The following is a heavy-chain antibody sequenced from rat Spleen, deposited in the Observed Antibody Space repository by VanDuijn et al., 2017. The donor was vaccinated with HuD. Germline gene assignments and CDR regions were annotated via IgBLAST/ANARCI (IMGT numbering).Heavy chain of an antibody. J-gene: IGHJ2*01. CDR2: ITKTGDST. CDR3: TKESKQWSFDY. Sequence: EVQLVESGGGLVRPGRSLKLSCAASGFTFSDYNMAWIRQAPGKGLEWIASITKTGDSTYYPDSVQGRFTISRDNAKSTLYLQMNSLRSEDTATYYCTKESKQWSFDYWGQGVMVTVSS. V-gene: IGHV5-31*01. D-gene: IGHD1-1*01. CDR1: GFTFSDYN.